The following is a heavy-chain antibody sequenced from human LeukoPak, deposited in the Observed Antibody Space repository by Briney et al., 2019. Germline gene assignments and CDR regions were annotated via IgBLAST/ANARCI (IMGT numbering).Heavy chain of an antibody. Sequence: GASVKVSCKASGYTFTSYGISWVRQAPGQGLEWMGWISAYNGNTDYAQKPQGRVTMTTDTSTSTAYMELRSLRSDDTAVYYCARDRSPGNFDYWGQGTLVTVSS. V-gene: IGHV1-18*01. CDR1: GYTFTSYG. J-gene: IGHJ4*02. CDR3: ARDRSPGNFDY. CDR2: ISAYNGNT.